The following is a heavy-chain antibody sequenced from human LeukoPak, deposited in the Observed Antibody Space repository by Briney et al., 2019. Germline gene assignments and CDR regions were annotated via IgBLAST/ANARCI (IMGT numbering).Heavy chain of an antibody. CDR3: AKGGSGYFADL. CDR1: GFTVSSSY. D-gene: IGHD3-22*01. Sequence: GGSLRLSCAASGFTVSSSYMSWVRQAPGKGLEWVSVIYSGGSTYYADSVKGRFTISRDNPKNTLFLQMSSLRAEDTALYYCAKGGSGYFADLWGQGTLVTVSS. CDR2: IYSGGST. J-gene: IGHJ5*02. V-gene: IGHV3-53*01.